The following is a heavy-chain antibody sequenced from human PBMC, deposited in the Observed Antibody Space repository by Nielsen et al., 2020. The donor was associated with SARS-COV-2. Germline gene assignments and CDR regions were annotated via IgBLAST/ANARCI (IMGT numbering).Heavy chain of an antibody. D-gene: IGHD5-12*01. J-gene: IGHJ4*02. CDR2: IYYSGST. V-gene: IGHV4-39*01. CDR1: GGSISSSSYY. Sequence: SETLSLTCTVSGGSISSSSYYWGWIRQPPGKGLEWIGSIYYSGSTYYNPSLKSRVTISVDTSKNQFSLKLSSVTAADTAVYYCARHEYGYVTGDFDYWGQGTLVTVSS. CDR3: ARHEYGYVTGDFDY.